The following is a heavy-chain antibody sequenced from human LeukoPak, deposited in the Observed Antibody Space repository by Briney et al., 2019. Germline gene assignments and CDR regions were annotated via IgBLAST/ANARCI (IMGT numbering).Heavy chain of an antibody. CDR1: GGSISSSSYY. D-gene: IGHD3-9*01. V-gene: IGHV4-61*05. J-gene: IGHJ6*03. Sequence: PSETLSLTCTVSGGSISSSSYYWGWIRQPPGKGLEWIGYIYYSGSTNYNPSLKSRVTISVDTSKNQFSLKLSSVTAADTAVYYCARVGYDILTGYSIPPDYYYYMDVWGKGTTVTISS. CDR3: ARVGYDILTGYSIPPDYYYYMDV. CDR2: IYYSGST.